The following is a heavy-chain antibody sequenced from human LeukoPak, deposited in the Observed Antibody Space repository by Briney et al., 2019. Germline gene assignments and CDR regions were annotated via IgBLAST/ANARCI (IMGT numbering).Heavy chain of an antibody. D-gene: IGHD2-15*01. CDR3: VREAGYCAPVCVKTNWFDP. CDR1: GFPFSSHA. J-gene: IGHJ5*02. CDR2: ISKGKT. V-gene: IGHV3-23*01. Sequence: GGSLRLSCAASGFPFSSHAMSWVRQPPGKGLEWGAAISKGKTYYADSVRGRFAISRDDSTNTVYLHMNSLRDEDTALYHCVREAGYCAPVCVKTNWFDPWGQGTLVTVSS.